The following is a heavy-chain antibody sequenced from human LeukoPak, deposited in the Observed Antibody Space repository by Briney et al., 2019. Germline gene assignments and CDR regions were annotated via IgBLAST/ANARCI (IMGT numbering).Heavy chain of an antibody. CDR1: GYTFTGYY. D-gene: IGHD3-22*01. Sequence: GASVKVSCKASGYTFTGYYMHWVRQAPGQGLEWMGWINPNSGGANYAQKFQGRVTMTRDTSISTAYMELSRLRSDDTAVYYCARAHTYDSSGYHVPDAFDIWGQGTMVTVSS. CDR2: INPNSGGA. J-gene: IGHJ3*02. V-gene: IGHV1-2*02. CDR3: ARAHTYDSSGYHVPDAFDI.